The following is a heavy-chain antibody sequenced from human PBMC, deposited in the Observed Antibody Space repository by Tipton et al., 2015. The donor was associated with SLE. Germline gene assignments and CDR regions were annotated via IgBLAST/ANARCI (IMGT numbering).Heavy chain of an antibody. CDR2: IYASGST. Sequence: PGLVKPSETLSLTCTVSGGSISSYYWSWIRQPSGKGLEWIGRIYASGSTNYNPSLKSRVTISVDTSKNQFSLKLNSVTAADSAVYYCARSDYYPDEDWFDPWGQGTLVTVSS. CDR3: ARSDYYPDEDWFDP. V-gene: IGHV4-4*07. D-gene: IGHD3-22*01. J-gene: IGHJ5*02. CDR1: GGSISSYY.